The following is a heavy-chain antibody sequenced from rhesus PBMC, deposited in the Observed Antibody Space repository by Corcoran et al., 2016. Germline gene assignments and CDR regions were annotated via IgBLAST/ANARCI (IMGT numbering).Heavy chain of an antibody. Sequence: QVQLQESGPALVKPSENLSLTCSVSGGAFSGDYGRWTRAPPGTGLEWIGYISAISRSTYYNPSLKSRVTISKDTSKNQFSLKLSSVTAADTAVYYCARHPHNTVKAYWGQGVLVTVSS. CDR3: ARHPHNTVKAY. CDR2: ISAISRST. CDR1: GGAFSGDY. J-gene: IGHJ4*01. D-gene: IGHD4-23*01. V-gene: IGHV4-165*01.